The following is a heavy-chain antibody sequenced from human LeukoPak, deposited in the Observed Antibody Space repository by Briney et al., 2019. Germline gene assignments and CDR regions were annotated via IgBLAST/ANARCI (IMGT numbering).Heavy chain of an antibody. D-gene: IGHD6-6*01. CDR1: SGSLGSYY. CDR2: IYTSGST. V-gene: IGHV4-4*07. J-gene: IGHJ4*02. Sequence: SETLSLTCTVSSGSLGSYYWNWLRQPAGKGLEWIGHIYTSGSTNYNPSLKSRVTMSVDTSKNQFSLKLNSVTATDTAFYYCAREYSSSSGKALDYWGQGTLVTVSS. CDR3: AREYSSSSGKALDY.